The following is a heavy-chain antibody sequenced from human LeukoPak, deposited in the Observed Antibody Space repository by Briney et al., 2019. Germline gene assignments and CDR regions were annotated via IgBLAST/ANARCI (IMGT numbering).Heavy chain of an antibody. Sequence: SSQTLSLTCAVSGGSISSGGYSWSWIRQPPGKGLEWIGYIYHSGSTYYNPSLKSRVTISVDRSKNQFSLKLSSVTAADTAVYYCARLGYCSGGSCSVTAMVRWDYYYYGMDVWGQGTTVTVSS. J-gene: IGHJ6*02. CDR1: GGSISSGGYS. CDR2: IYHSGST. D-gene: IGHD2-15*01. CDR3: ARLGYCSGGSCSVTAMVRWDYYYYGMDV. V-gene: IGHV4-30-2*01.